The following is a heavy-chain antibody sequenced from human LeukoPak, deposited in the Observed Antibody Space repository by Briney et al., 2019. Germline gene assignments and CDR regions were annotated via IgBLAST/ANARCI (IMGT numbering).Heavy chain of an antibody. D-gene: IGHD1-26*01. Sequence: SETLSLTRTVSGDSISCYYWSWIRQPPGKGLEWIGCSYYSGSTNYNPSLKSRVTISVDTSKNQFSLKLSSVTAADTAVYYCARDVVGGGNFDYWGQGILVTVSS. V-gene: IGHV4-59*01. CDR1: GDSISCYY. J-gene: IGHJ4*02. CDR2: SYYSGST. CDR3: ARDVVGGGNFDY.